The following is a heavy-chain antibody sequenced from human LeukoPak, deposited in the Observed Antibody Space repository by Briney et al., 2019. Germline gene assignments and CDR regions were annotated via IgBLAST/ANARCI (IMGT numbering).Heavy chain of an antibody. V-gene: IGHV4-39*01. CDR2: IYYSGST. J-gene: IGHJ5*02. CDR1: GFTFSSYE. Sequence: PGGSLRLSCAASGFTFSSYEMNWVRQPPGKGLEWIGSIYYSGSTYYNPSLKSRVTISVDTSKNQFSLKLNSVTAADTAIYYCARRSSWNGGWFDPWGQGTLVTVST. D-gene: IGHD6-13*01. CDR3: ARRSSWNGGWFDP.